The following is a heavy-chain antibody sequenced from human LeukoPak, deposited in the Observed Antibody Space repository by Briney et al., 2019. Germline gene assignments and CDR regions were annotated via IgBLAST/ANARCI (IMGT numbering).Heavy chain of an antibody. Sequence: SETLSLTCTVSDGSITNYDWSWVRQPPGKGLEWIGYIYYSGSTNYNPSLKSRVTISVDTSKNQFSLKLSSVTAADTAVYYCARYRGDYGWFDPWGQGTLVTVSS. CDR3: ARYRGDYGWFDP. CDR1: DGSITNYD. CDR2: IYYSGST. V-gene: IGHV4-59*01. D-gene: IGHD2-21*02. J-gene: IGHJ5*02.